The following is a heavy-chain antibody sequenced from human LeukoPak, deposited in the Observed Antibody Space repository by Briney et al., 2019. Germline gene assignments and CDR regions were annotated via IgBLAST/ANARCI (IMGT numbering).Heavy chain of an antibody. D-gene: IGHD1-26*01. Sequence: GGSLRLSCAASGFTFSSYGMHWVRQAPGKGLEWVAFIRYDGSNKYYADSVKGRFTISRDNSKNTLYLQMNSLRAEDTAVYYCAKDSVGATTFWSWFDPWGQGTLVTVSS. CDR1: GFTFSSYG. J-gene: IGHJ5*02. CDR2: IRYDGSNK. V-gene: IGHV3-30*02. CDR3: AKDSVGATTFWSWFDP.